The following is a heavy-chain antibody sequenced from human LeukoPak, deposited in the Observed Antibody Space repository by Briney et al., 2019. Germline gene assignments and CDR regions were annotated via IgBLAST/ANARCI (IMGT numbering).Heavy chain of an antibody. Sequence: PGGSLRLSCAAPGFTFSSYAMHWGRQAPGKGLEWVAVISYDGSNKYYADSVKGRFTISRDNSKNTLYLQMNSLRAEDTAVYYCARGSIAAAGTEYYFDYWGQGTLVTVSS. J-gene: IGHJ4*02. CDR2: ISYDGSNK. CDR1: GFTFSSYA. CDR3: ARGSIAAAGTEYYFDY. V-gene: IGHV3-30*01. D-gene: IGHD6-13*01.